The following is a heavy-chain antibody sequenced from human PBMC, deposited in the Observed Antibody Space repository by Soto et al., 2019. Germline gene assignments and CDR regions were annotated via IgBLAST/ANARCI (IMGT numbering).Heavy chain of an antibody. Sequence: PSETLSLTCTVSGGSISSSSYHWGWIRQPPGKGLEWIGNSHYSGSAYYNPSLKSRVTISVDTSKNQVSLKLNSVTAADTAVYYCARTANWLDPWGQGTLVTSPQ. CDR3: ARTANWLDP. J-gene: IGHJ5*02. V-gene: IGHV4-39*01. CDR1: GGSISSSSYH. CDR2: SHYSGSA.